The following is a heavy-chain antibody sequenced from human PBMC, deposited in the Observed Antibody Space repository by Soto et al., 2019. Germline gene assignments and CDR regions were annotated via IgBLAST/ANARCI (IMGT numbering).Heavy chain of an antibody. V-gene: IGHV5-10-1*01. CDR1: GYSFTAYW. CDR2: IDPSDSYV. Sequence: GGSLRLSCQASGYSFTAYWITWVRQMPGKGLEWMATIDPSDSYVDYSPSFRGHVTFSVDRSITTVYLQWNSLKASDSAMYFCTRRASSSFYHFDFWGQGALVTVSS. CDR3: TRRASSSFYHFDF. J-gene: IGHJ4*02. D-gene: IGHD2-2*01.